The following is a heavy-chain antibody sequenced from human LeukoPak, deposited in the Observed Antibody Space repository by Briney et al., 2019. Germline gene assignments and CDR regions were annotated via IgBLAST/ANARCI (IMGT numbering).Heavy chain of an antibody. D-gene: IGHD3-22*01. CDR1: GYTFIGYY. Sequence: ASVKVSCKASGYTFIGYYIHWVRQAPGQGLEWMGWINPRTGGTDYPQNFQGRVSMTRDTSINTAYMELSSIKSDDTAVYYCARGGPDGSASRSFPCWGQGTLVTVSS. CDR2: INPRTGGT. V-gene: IGHV1-2*02. J-gene: IGHJ4*02. CDR3: ARGGPDGSASRSFPC.